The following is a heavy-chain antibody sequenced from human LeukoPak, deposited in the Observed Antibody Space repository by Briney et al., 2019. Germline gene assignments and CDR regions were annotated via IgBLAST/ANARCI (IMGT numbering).Heavy chain of an antibody. V-gene: IGHV3-21*01. J-gene: IGHJ4*02. CDR1: GFTFSSYS. CDR3: ARAQHTRYSYGYSFDY. D-gene: IGHD5-18*01. Sequence: GGSLRLSCGASGFTFSSYSMNWVRQAPGKGLEWVSSISSSSSYIYYADSVKGRFTISRDNAKNSLYLQMNSLRAEDTAVYYCARAQHTRYSYGYSFDYWGQGTLVTVSS. CDR2: ISSSSSYI.